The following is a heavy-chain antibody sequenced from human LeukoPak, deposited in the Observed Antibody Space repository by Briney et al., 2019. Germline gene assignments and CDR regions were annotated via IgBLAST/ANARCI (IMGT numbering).Heavy chain of an antibody. CDR1: GVTVSSNY. Sequence: GGSLRLSSAASGVTVSSNYMSWVRQAPGKGLEWVSVIYSGGSTYYADSVKGRFTLSRDTSKNTLYLQMNSLRAEDTAVYYCARPRYGSSWYAFDIWGQRTIVTVSS. V-gene: IGHV3-53*01. CDR2: IYSGGST. CDR3: ARPRYGSSWYAFDI. J-gene: IGHJ3*02. D-gene: IGHD6-13*01.